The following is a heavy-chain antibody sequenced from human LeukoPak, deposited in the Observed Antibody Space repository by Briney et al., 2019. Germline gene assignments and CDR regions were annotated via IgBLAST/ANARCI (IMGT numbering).Heavy chain of an antibody. CDR1: GFTFSSYS. V-gene: IGHV3-9*01. CDR3: ANGAHYGSGSLDY. Sequence: GGSLRLSCAASGFTFSSYSMNWVRQAPGKGLEWVSGISWNGGSIAYAASVKGRFTISRDNAKNSLYLQMNSLRAEDTALYYCANGAHYGSGSLDYWGQGTLVTVSS. J-gene: IGHJ4*02. CDR2: ISWNGGSI. D-gene: IGHD3-10*01.